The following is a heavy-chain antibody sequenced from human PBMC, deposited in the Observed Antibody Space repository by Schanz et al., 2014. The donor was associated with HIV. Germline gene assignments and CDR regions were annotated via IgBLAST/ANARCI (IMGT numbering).Heavy chain of an antibody. D-gene: IGHD3-22*01. V-gene: IGHV3-23*01. J-gene: IGHJ6*02. Sequence: EVQLLESGGGLVQPGGSLRLSCAASGITFSSYAMSWVRQAPGKGLEWVSFTSSDGTTYYADSVKGRFTISRDISRNTIYLQMNGLRDEDTAVYYCRAWLLGDRMDVWGQGTTVAVSS. CDR2: FTSSDGTT. CDR3: RAWLLGDRMDV. CDR1: GITFSSYA.